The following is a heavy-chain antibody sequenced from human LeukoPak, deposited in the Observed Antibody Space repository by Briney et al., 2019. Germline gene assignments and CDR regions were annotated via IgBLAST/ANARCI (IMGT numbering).Heavy chain of an antibody. V-gene: IGHV1-69*13. Sequence: SVKVSCKVSGYTLTELSMHWVRQAPGQGLEWMGGIIPIFGTANYAQKFQGRVTITADESTSTAYMELSSLRSEDTAVYYCATASTTVVTPWDYYYGMDVWGQGTTVTVSS. CDR1: GYTLTELS. CDR2: IIPIFGTA. D-gene: IGHD4-23*01. J-gene: IGHJ6*02. CDR3: ATASTTVVTPWDYYYGMDV.